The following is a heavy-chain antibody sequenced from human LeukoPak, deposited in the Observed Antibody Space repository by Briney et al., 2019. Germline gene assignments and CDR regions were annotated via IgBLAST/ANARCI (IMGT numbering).Heavy chain of an antibody. Sequence: GGSLRLSCAASGFTISNYVMTWVRQAPGKGLEWVSAISGSGGSTYYADSVKGRFTISRDNSKNSLYLQMNSLRAGDTAVYYCAKEALNLYYYDSSAYYGNYFDFWGQGTLVSVSS. CDR1: GFTISNYV. CDR3: AKEALNLYYYDSSAYYGNYFDF. J-gene: IGHJ4*02. V-gene: IGHV3-23*01. D-gene: IGHD3-22*01. CDR2: ISGSGGST.